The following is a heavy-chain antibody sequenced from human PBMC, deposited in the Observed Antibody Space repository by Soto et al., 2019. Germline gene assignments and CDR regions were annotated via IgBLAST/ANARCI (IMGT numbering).Heavy chain of an antibody. CDR3: AREGPAFYDILTGPFDY. D-gene: IGHD3-9*01. CDR1: GFTFSSYG. Sequence: GGSLRLSCAASGFTFSSYGMHWVRQAPGKGLEWVAVIWYDGSNKYYADSVKGRFTISRDNSKNTLYLQMNSLRAEDTAVYYCAREGPAFYDILTGPFDYWGQGTLVTVSS. CDR2: IWYDGSNK. V-gene: IGHV3-33*01. J-gene: IGHJ4*02.